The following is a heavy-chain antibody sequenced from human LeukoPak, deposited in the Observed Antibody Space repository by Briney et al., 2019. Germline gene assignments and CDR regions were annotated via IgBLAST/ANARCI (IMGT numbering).Heavy chain of an antibody. CDR2: ISGSTGST. V-gene: IGHV3-23*01. Sequence: GGSLRLSCAASGFTFSNYAMNWVRQAPGKGLEWVSLISGSTGSTYYADSVKGRFSISRDNSKNTVYLQMNSLRVEDTAVYYCTTDLWVVVVTAISYYFDYWGQGTLVTVSS. CDR1: GFTFSNYA. J-gene: IGHJ4*02. CDR3: TTDLWVVVVTAISYYFDY. D-gene: IGHD2-21*02.